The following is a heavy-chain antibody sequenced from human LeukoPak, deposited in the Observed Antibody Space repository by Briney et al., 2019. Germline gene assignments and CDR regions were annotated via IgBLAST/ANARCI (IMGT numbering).Heavy chain of an antibody. CDR1: GYTFTSYD. V-gene: IGHV1-18*01. J-gene: IGHJ5*02. CDR2: ISPSNGNT. Sequence: ASVKASCKASGYTFTSYDISWVRQAPGQGLEWMGWISPSNGNTNYAQSLQGRVTMTTDRSTSTAYMELRSLTSDDTALYYCARVVVGATNCFDPWGQGTLVTVSS. CDR3: ARVVVGATNCFDP. D-gene: IGHD2-15*01.